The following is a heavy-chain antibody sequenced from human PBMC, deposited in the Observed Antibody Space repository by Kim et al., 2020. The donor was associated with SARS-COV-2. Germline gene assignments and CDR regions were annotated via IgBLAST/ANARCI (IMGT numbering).Heavy chain of an antibody. CDR3: ASSAEWLLLRGGGGFDY. J-gene: IGHJ4*02. CDR2: IWYDGSNK. V-gene: IGHV3-33*01. Sequence: GGSLRLSCAASGFTFSSYGMHWVRQAPGKGLEWVAVIWYDGSNKYYADSVKGRFTISRDNSKNTLYLQMNSLRAEDTAVYYCASSAEWLLLRGGGGFDYWGQGTLVTVSS. CDR1: GFTFSSYG. D-gene: IGHD3-22*01.